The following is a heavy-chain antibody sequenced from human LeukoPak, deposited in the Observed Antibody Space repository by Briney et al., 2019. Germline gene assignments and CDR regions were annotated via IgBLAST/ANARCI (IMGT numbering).Heavy chain of an antibody. V-gene: IGHV3-53*01. Sequence: GGSLRLSCAASGFTVSDNYMSWVRQAPGKGLEWVSDIYSGGSTYYADSVKGRFTISRDNSKDTLYLKMNDLRAEDTAMYYCARDMQLSTWGLGTMVTVSS. D-gene: IGHD2-15*01. CDR3: ARDMQLST. J-gene: IGHJ3*01. CDR2: IYSGGST. CDR1: GFTVSDNY.